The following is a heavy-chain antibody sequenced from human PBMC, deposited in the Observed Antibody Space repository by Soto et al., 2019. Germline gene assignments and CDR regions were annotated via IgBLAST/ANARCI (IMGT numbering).Heavy chain of an antibody. CDR3: ARRSSSSLGSLFDP. CDR1: GDYFSSSTSY. CDR2: MHYTVNK. Sequence: SQTLSLTCTVSGDYFSSSTSYCDWIRQPPGKGLAWIGAMHYTVNKNYNPPLESRVTMSVDPSKNQFSLKLSSVTPTDTAVYYSARRSSSSLGSLFDPWGRGILVTVSS. V-gene: IGHV4-39*01. D-gene: IGHD6-6*01. J-gene: IGHJ5*02.